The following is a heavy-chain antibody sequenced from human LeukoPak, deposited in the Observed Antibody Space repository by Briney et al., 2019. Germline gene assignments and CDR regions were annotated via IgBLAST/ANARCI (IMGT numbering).Heavy chain of an antibody. Sequence: ASVKVSCKASGYTFTSYDINWVRQATGQGLEWMGWMNPNSGNTGYAQKFQGRVTMTRNTSISTAYMVLSSLRSEDTAVYYCARHTIYDSSGLYSWFDPWGQGTLVTVSS. CDR2: MNPNSGNT. V-gene: IGHV1-8*01. J-gene: IGHJ5*02. D-gene: IGHD3-22*01. CDR1: GYTFTSYD. CDR3: ARHTIYDSSGLYSWFDP.